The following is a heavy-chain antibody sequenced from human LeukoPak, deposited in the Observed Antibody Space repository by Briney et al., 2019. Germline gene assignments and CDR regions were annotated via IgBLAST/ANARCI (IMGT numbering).Heavy chain of an antibody. J-gene: IGHJ3*02. CDR3: ARLPVDAFDI. V-gene: IGHV3-9*03. CDR2: ISWNSGSI. CDR1: GFTFDDYA. Sequence: GGSLRLSCAASGFTFDDYAMHWVRQAPGKGLEWVSGISWNSGSIGYANSVKGRFTISRDNSKNTLYLQMGSLRAEDMAVYYCARLPVDAFDIWGQGTMVTVSS. D-gene: IGHD3-16*01.